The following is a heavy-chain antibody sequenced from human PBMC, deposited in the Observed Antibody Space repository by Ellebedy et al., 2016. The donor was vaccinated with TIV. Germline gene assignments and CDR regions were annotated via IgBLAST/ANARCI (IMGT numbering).Heavy chain of an antibody. CDR3: ARDKYYYGSGMFDP. CDR2: INPNSGGT. D-gene: IGHD3-10*01. CDR1: GYTFTGYY. V-gene: IGHV1-2*04. J-gene: IGHJ5*02. Sequence: ASVKVSCKASGYTFTGYYMHWVRQAPGQGLEWMGWINPNSGGTNYAQRFQGWVTMTRDTSISTAYMELSRLRSDDTAVYYYARDKYYYGSGMFDPWGQGTLVTVSS.